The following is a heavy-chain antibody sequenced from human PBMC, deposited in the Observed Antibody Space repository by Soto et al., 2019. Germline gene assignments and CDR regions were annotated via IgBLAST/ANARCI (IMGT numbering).Heavy chain of an antibody. CDR1: GGSISSSSYY. D-gene: IGHD2-15*01. CDR3: ARRLIVVVVAATPEWDAFDI. Sequence: SETLSLTCTVSGGSISSSSYYWGWIRQPPGKGLEWIGSIYYSGSTYYNPSLKSRVTISVDTSKNQFSLKLSSVTAADTAVYYCARRLIVVVVAATPEWDAFDIWGQGTMVTVSS. V-gene: IGHV4-39*01. J-gene: IGHJ3*02. CDR2: IYYSGST.